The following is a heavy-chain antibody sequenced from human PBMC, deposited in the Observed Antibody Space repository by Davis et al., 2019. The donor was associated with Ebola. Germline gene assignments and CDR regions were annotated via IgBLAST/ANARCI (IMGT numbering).Heavy chain of an antibody. Sequence: GESLKISCAASGFTFSSYAMHWVRQAPGKGLEWVAVISYDGSNKYYADSVKGRFTISRDNSKNTLYLQMNSLRAEDTAVYYCARPIDGYNYYYYYGMDVWGQGTTVTVSS. CDR1: GFTFSSYA. CDR3: ARPIDGYNYYYYYGMDV. J-gene: IGHJ6*02. D-gene: IGHD5-24*01. V-gene: IGHV3-30-3*01. CDR2: ISYDGSNK.